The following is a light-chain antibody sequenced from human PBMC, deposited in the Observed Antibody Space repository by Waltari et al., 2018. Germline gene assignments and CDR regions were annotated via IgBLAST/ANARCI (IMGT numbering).Light chain of an antibody. Sequence: EIVMTQFPATLSVSPGERATLSCRASQSVSSNLAWYQQKPGQAPRLLIYGASTRATGIPARFSGSGSGTEFTLTISSLQSEDFAVYYCQQGGTFGQGTKLEIK. V-gene: IGKV3-15*01. CDR3: QQGGT. J-gene: IGKJ2*01. CDR1: QSVSSN. CDR2: GAS.